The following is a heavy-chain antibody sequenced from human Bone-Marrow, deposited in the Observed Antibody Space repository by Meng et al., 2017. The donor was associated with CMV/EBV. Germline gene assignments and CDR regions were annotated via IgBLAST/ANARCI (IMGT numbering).Heavy chain of an antibody. CDR3: ARRYGDAFDF. V-gene: IGHV4-59*01. J-gene: IGHJ3*01. Sequence: SETLSLTCGVSGDSINSWYWSWIRQAPGKGLEWIGYIFYSGSTNYSPSFTNRLTISVDTSKNQFSLKLTSVTAADTAVYYCARRYGDAFDFWGQGTVVTVSS. CDR1: GDSINSWY. CDR2: IFYSGST. D-gene: IGHD2-15*01.